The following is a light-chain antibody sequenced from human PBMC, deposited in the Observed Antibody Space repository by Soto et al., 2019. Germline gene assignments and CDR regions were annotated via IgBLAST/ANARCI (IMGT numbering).Light chain of an antibody. V-gene: IGKV3-20*01. CDR2: GAS. CDR1: QSVSSSF. CDR3: QQYGSSPLT. Sequence: EIVLTQSPGTLSLSPGKRATLSCRASQSVSSSFLAWYQQKPGQAPRLLIYGASSRATGIPDRFSGSGSGTGFTLTISRLEPEDFAVYYCQQYGSSPLTFGGGTKVDIK. J-gene: IGKJ4*01.